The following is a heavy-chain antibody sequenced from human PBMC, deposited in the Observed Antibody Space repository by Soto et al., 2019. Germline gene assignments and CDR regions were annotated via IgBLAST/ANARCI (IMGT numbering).Heavy chain of an antibody. CDR3: VRIFGVTVRFGGAAVNYFAMDV. Sequence: PGGSLRLSCVASGFTFSDHHMDWVRQAPGKGLEWVGRARDKANSHTTEYATSLEGRFTISRDDSQKSLFLQMNSLTSEDTAVYYCVRIFGVTVRFGGAAVNYFAMDVWGQGTTVTVSS. V-gene: IGHV3-72*01. D-gene: IGHD3-16*01. CDR2: ARDKANSHTT. J-gene: IGHJ6*02. CDR1: GFTFSDHH.